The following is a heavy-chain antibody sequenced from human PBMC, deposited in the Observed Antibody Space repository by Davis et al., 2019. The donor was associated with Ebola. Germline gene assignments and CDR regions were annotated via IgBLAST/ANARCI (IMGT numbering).Heavy chain of an antibody. CDR3: ARGYYYDSSGYYNDAFDI. CDR2: IIPIFGTA. D-gene: IGHD3-22*01. V-gene: IGHV1-69*13. CDR1: GGTFSSYA. Sequence: SVKVSCKASGGTFSSYAISWVRQAPGQGLEWMGGIIPIFGTANYAQKFQGRVTITADESTSTAYMELSSLRSEDTAVYYCARGYYYDSSGYYNDAFDIWGQGTMVTVSS. J-gene: IGHJ3*02.